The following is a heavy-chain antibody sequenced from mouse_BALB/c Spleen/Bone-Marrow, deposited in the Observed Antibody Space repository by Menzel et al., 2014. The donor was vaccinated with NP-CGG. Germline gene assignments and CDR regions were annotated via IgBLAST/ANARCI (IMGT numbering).Heavy chain of an antibody. V-gene: IGHV14-3*02. CDR1: GFNIKDTY. D-gene: IGHD3-1*01. Sequence: EVQLQESGAELVKPGASVKLSCTASGFNIKDTYMHWVKQRPEQGLEWIGRIDPANGNTKYDPQFQGKAPITADTSSNTADLQLSSLTSEDTAVYYCARSGWDEGYWGQGTTLTVSS. CDR3: ARSGWDEGY. J-gene: IGHJ2*01. CDR2: IDPANGNT.